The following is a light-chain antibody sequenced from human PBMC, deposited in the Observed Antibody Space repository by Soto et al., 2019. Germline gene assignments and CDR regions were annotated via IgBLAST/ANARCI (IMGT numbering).Light chain of an antibody. V-gene: IGKV4-1*01. J-gene: IGKJ1*01. CDR1: QSVLYSSNNKNY. Sequence: IVMTQSPDSLAVSLGERATINCKSSQSVLYSSNNKNYLAWYQQKPGQPPKLLIYWASTRESGVPDRFSGSGSGTDFTLTISSLQAEDVAVYYCQQYYSTLRTFGQGTKV. CDR3: QQYYSTLRT. CDR2: WAS.